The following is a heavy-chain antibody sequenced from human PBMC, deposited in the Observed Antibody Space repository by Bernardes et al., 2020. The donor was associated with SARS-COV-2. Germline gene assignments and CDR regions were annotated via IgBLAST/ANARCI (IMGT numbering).Heavy chain of an antibody. CDR3: ASQSQQWLVRTWFDP. CDR1: GGSISSSSYY. D-gene: IGHD6-19*01. CDR2: IYYSGRT. Sequence: SETLSLTCTVSGGSISSSSYYWGWIRQPKGKGLEWIGSIYYSGRTYYNPSLKSRVTISVDTSKNQFSLKLSSVTAADTAVYYCASQSQQWLVRTWFDPWGQGTLVTGSS. V-gene: IGHV4-39*01. J-gene: IGHJ5*02.